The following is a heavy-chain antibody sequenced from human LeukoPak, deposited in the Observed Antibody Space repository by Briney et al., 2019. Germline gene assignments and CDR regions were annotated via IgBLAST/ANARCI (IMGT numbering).Heavy chain of an antibody. Sequence: PSETLSLTCAVYGGSFSGYYWSWIRQPPGKGLEWIGEINHSGSTNYNPSLKSRVTISVDTSKNQFSLKLSSVTAEDTAVYYCARISYYYDSSGPGDYWGQGTLVTVSS. CDR2: INHSGST. V-gene: IGHV4-34*01. J-gene: IGHJ4*02. D-gene: IGHD3-22*01. CDR3: ARISYYYDSSGPGDY. CDR1: GGSFSGYY.